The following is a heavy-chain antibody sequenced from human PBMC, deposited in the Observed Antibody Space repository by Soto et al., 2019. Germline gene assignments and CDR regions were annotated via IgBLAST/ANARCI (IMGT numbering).Heavy chain of an antibody. CDR1: GFTFSRHA. CDR3: AKDRVGGTFYTPLGF. D-gene: IGHD1-7*01. CDR2: ISRDGSYI. V-gene: IGHV3-30*04. Sequence: GGSLRLSCAASGFTFSRHAIHWVRLTPGRGLEWVLAISRDGSYIYYTDSVKGRFTISRDNSKNTLSLHLNTLKPEDTAVYHCAKDRVGGTFYTPLGFWGQGTLVTVSS. J-gene: IGHJ4*02.